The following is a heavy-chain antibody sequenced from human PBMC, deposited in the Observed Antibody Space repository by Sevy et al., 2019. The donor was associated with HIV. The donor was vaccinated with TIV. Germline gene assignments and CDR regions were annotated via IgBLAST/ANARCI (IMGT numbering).Heavy chain of an antibody. D-gene: IGHD2-2*01. J-gene: IGHJ5*02. CDR3: ARGLVLSENWFDP. Sequence: ASVKVSCTASGYTFTSYGISWVRQAPGQGLEWMGWISAYNGNTNYAQKLQGRVTLTTDTSTSTAYMELRSLSSVTAADTAVYYCARGLVLSENWFDPWGQGTLVTVSS. V-gene: IGHV1-18*01. CDR2: ISAYNGNT. CDR1: GYTFTSYG.